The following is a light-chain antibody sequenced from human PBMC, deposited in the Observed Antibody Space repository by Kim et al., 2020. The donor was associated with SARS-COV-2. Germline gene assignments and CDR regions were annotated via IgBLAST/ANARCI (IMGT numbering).Light chain of an antibody. V-gene: IGLV2-11*01. CDR1: SSDVGGYNY. CDR2: DVS. J-gene: IGLJ3*02. CDR3: CSYAGSYTWV. Sequence: QSVNISCTGTSSDVGGYNYVSWYQQHPGKAPKLMIYDVSKRPSGVPDRFSGSKSGNTASLTISGLQAEDEADYYCCSYAGSYTWVFGGGTQLTVL.